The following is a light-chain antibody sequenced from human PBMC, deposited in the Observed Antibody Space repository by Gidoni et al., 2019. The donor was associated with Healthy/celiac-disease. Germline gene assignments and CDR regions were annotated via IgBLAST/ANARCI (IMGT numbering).Light chain of an antibody. CDR1: QSVSSSY. CDR3: QQYGSSTGWT. Sequence: DIVLTQSPGTLSLSPGERATLSCRASQSVSSSYLAWYQQKPGQAPRLLIYGASSRATGIPDRFSGSGSGTDFTLTISRLEPEDFAVYYCQQYGSSTGWTFXQXTKVEIK. V-gene: IGKV3-20*01. J-gene: IGKJ1*01. CDR2: GAS.